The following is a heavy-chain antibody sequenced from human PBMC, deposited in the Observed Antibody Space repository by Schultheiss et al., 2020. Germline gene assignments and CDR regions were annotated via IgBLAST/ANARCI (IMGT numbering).Heavy chain of an antibody. CDR1: GYTFTGYY. V-gene: IGHV1-2*06. CDR2: INPNSGGT. Sequence: ASVKVSCKASGYTFTGYYMHWVRQAPGQGLEWMGRINPNSGGTNYAQKFQGRVTMTRDTSISTAYMELSRLRSDDTAVYYCAICGGDCYSFYENACDIWGRGRMGTVAS. J-gene: IGHJ3*02. D-gene: IGHD2-21*02. CDR3: AICGGDCYSFYENACDI.